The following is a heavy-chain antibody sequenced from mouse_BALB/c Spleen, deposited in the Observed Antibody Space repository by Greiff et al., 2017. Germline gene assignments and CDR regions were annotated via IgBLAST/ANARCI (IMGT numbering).Heavy chain of an antibody. CDR1: GFAFSSYD. Sequence: EVKVVESGGGLVKPGGSLKLSCAASGFAFSSYDMSWVRQTPEKRLEWVAYISSGGGSTYYPDTVKGRFTISRDNAKNTLYLQMSSLKSEDTAMYYCARHGTTRDWYFDVWGAGTTVTVSS. CDR2: ISSGGGST. V-gene: IGHV5-12-1*01. J-gene: IGHJ1*01. D-gene: IGHD4-1*01. CDR3: ARHGTTRDWYFDV.